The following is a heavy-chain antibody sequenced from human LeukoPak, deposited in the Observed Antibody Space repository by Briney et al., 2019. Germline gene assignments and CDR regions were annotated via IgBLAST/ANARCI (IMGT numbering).Heavy chain of an antibody. CDR3: ARDPVEYSSSSEFTDDY. CDR1: GGTFSSYA. D-gene: IGHD6-6*01. V-gene: IGHV1-69*13. J-gene: IGHJ4*02. Sequence: ASVKVSCKASGGTFSSYAISWVRQAPGQGLEWMGGIIPIFGTANYAQKFQGRVTITADESTSTAYMELSSLRSEDTAVYYCARDPVEYSSSSEFTDDYWGQGTLVTVSS. CDR2: IIPIFGTA.